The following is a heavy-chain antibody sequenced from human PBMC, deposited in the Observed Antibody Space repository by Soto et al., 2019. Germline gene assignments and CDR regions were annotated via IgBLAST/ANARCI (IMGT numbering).Heavy chain of an antibody. Sequence: LRLSCAGSGFTFSNYAMSWVRQAPGTGLEWVPGIGASGAGTYYADSVKGRFTISRDNSKNTLYLQMNSLRAEDTAVYYCARDRSFWSGYRDYWGQGTLVTVSS. D-gene: IGHD3-3*01. V-gene: IGHV3-23*01. CDR1: GFTFSNYA. J-gene: IGHJ4*02. CDR2: IGASGAGT. CDR3: ARDRSFWSGYRDY.